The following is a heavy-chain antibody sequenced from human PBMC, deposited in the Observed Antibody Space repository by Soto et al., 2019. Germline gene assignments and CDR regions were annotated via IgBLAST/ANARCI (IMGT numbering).Heavy chain of an antibody. CDR3: IMVVAATYYYYYGMDV. Sequence: LRLSCTASGFTFSNAWMSWVRQAPGKGLEWVGRIKSKTDGGTTDYAAPVKGRFTISRDDSKNTLYLQMNSLKTEDTAVYYCIMVVAATYYYYYGMDVWGQGTTVTVSS. V-gene: IGHV3-15*01. J-gene: IGHJ6*02. CDR2: IKSKTDGGTT. D-gene: IGHD2-15*01. CDR1: GFTFSNAW.